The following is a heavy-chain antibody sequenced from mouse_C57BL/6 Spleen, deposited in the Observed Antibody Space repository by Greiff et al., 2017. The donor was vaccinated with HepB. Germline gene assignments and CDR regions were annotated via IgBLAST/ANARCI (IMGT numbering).Heavy chain of an antibody. J-gene: IGHJ2*01. CDR2: IDPSDSYT. Sequence: QVQLQQPGAELVKPGASVKLSCKASGYTFTSYWMQWVKQRPGQGLEWIGEIDPSDSYTNYNQKFKGKATLTVDTSSSTAYMQLSSLTSEDSAVYYYARRITTVVEFDYWGQGTTLTVSS. CDR1: GYTFTSYW. V-gene: IGHV1-50*01. CDR3: ARRITTVVEFDY. D-gene: IGHD1-1*01.